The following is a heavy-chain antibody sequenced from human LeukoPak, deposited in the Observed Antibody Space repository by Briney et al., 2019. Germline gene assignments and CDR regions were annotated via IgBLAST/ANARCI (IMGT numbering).Heavy chain of an antibody. Sequence: GGSLRPSCAASGFTFSSYSMNWVRQAPGKGLEWVSSISSSSSYIYYADSVKGRFTISRDNAKNSLYLQMNSLRAEDTAVYYCARDMGEEWLQAFDYWGQGTLVTVSS. D-gene: IGHD5-12*01. J-gene: IGHJ4*02. CDR3: ARDMGEEWLQAFDY. CDR2: ISSSSSYI. V-gene: IGHV3-21*01. CDR1: GFTFSSYS.